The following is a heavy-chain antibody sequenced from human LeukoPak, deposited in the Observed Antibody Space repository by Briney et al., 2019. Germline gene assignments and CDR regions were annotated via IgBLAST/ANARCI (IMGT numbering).Heavy chain of an antibody. CDR2: IYHSGST. J-gene: IGHJ6*03. CDR3: ARVGCGGDCYIDIVYMDV. CDR1: GYSISSGYY. D-gene: IGHD2-21*02. Sequence: PSETLSLTCTVSGYSISSGYYWGWIRQPPGKGLEWIGSIYHSGSTYYNPSLKSRVTISVDTSKNQFSLKLSSVTAADTAVYYCARVGCGGDCYIDIVYMDVWGKGTTVTVSS. V-gene: IGHV4-38-2*02.